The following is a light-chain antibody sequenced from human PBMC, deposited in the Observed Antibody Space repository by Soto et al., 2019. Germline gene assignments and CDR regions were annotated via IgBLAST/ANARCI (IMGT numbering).Light chain of an antibody. CDR2: KAS. Sequence: DIQMTQSPSTLSASVGDRVTVTCRASQSISNWLAWYHQKPGKAPTLLIYKASNLESGVPSRFSGSGSGTEFTLTISSLQHDDSAAYYCQQYKSYPPTFGQGTKVEIK. J-gene: IGKJ1*01. V-gene: IGKV1-5*03. CDR3: QQYKSYPPT. CDR1: QSISNW.